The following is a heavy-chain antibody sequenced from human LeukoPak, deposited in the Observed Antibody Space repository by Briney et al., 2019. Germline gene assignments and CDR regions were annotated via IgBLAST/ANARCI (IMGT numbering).Heavy chain of an antibody. D-gene: IGHD2-15*01. CDR2: ISYSGST. CDR1: GGSISSSRYY. Sequence: PSETLSLTCTVSGGSISSSRYYWDWIRQPPGKGLEWIGYISYSGSTNYNPSLKSRVTISVDTSKNQFSLKLSSVTAADTAVYYCARDFRHRSGGSCHNWFDPWGQGTLVTVSS. V-gene: IGHV4-61*01. CDR3: ARDFRHRSGGSCHNWFDP. J-gene: IGHJ5*02.